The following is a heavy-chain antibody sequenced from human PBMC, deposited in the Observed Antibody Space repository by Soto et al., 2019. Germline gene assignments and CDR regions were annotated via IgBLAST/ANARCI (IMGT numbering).Heavy chain of an antibody. CDR3: ARDRDCSSTSCYVSDFDY. V-gene: IGHV3-21*01. Sequence: EVQLVESGGGLVKPGGSLRLSCAASGFTFSSYSMNWVRQAPGKGLEWVSSISSSSSYIYYAASVKGRFTISRDNAKNSLYLQMNSLSDEDTAVYYCARDRDCSSTSCYVSDFDYWGQGTLVSVSS. D-gene: IGHD2-2*01. CDR1: GFTFSSYS. J-gene: IGHJ4*02. CDR2: ISSSSSYI.